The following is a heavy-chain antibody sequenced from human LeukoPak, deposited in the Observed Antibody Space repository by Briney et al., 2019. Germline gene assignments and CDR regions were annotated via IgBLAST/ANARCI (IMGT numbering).Heavy chain of an antibody. CDR1: GFIFEDYV. CDR3: ARGASRWLSDAFDI. Sequence: GGSLRLSCAASGFIFEDYVMSWVRQAPGKGLEWVSSISSSSSYIYYADSVKGRFTISRDNAKNSLYLQMNSLRAEDTAVYYCARGASRWLSDAFDIWGQGTMVTVSS. CDR2: ISSSSSYI. D-gene: IGHD5-24*01. V-gene: IGHV3-21*01. J-gene: IGHJ3*02.